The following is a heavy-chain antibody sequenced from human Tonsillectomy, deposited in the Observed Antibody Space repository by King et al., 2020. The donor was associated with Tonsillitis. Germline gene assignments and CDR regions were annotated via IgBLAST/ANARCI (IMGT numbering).Heavy chain of an antibody. CDR2: ISYDGRSQ. D-gene: IGHD3/OR15-3a*01. Sequence: VQLVESGGGVVQPGRSLRLSCAASGFRFNTYGMHWVRQAPGKGLEWVAVISYDGRSQYYADSVKGRFTISRNNSKKTLFLQMNSLRPEDTAVYFCAKDDGLSNYYFALWGRGTLVTVSS. CDR1: GFRFNTYG. CDR3: AKDDGLSNYYFAL. V-gene: IGHV3-30*18. J-gene: IGHJ2*01.